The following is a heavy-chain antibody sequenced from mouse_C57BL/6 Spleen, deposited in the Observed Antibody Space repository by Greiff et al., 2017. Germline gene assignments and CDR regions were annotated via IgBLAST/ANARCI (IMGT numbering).Heavy chain of an antibody. D-gene: IGHD2-14*01. Sequence: GGGLVQPKGSLKLSCAASGFSFNTYAMNWVRQAPGKGLEWVARIRSKSTNYATYYADSVKDRFTISRDDSESMLYLQMNNLKTEDADMYYSERRPQVHPYDARDYWGQGTSVTVSS. J-gene: IGHJ4*01. CDR2: IRSKSTNYAT. V-gene: IGHV10-1*01. CDR3: ERRPQVHPYDARDY. CDR1: GFSFNTYA.